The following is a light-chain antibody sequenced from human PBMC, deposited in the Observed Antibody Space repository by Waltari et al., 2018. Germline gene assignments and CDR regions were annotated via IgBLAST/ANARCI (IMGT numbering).Light chain of an antibody. CDR2: RNN. CDR1: CSNIGSNY. Sequence: QSVLTQPPSASGTPGQRVTISCSGSCSNIGSNYVYWYQQLPGTAPKLLIYRNNQRPSGVPDRFSGSKSGTSASLAISGLRSEDEADYYCAAWDDSLSGSYVFGTGTKVTVL. V-gene: IGLV1-47*01. J-gene: IGLJ1*01. CDR3: AAWDDSLSGSYV.